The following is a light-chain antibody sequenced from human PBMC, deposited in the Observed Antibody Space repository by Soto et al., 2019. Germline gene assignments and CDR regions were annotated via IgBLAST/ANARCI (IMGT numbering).Light chain of an antibody. J-gene: IGLJ2*01. CDR3: TSWTTSTTMI. CDR2: DVN. CDR1: SSDIGAYNF. V-gene: IGLV2-14*03. Sequence: QSVPTQPASVSGSPGQSITISCTGTSSDIGAYNFVSWYQQHPGKAPKLMLYDVNIRPSGVSNRLSGSKSGNTASLTISGLQAEDEADYYCTSWTTSTTMIFGGGTKVTVL.